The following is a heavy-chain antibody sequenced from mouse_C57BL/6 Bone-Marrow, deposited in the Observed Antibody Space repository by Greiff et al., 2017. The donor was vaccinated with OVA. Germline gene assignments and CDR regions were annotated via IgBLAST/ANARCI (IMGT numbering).Heavy chain of an antibody. CDR3: ARFMVTTRAMDY. CDR2: IHPNSGST. CDR1: GYTFTSYW. V-gene: IGHV1-64*01. D-gene: IGHD2-2*01. J-gene: IGHJ4*01. Sequence: VQLQQPGAELVKPGASVKSSCKASGYTFTSYWMHWVKQRPGQGLEWIGMIHPNSGSTNYNEKFKSKATLTVDKSSSTAYMQLSSLTSEDSAVYYCARFMVTTRAMDYWGQGTSVTVSS.